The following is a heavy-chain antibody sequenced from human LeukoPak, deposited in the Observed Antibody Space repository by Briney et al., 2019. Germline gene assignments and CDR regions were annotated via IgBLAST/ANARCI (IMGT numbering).Heavy chain of an antibody. J-gene: IGHJ4*02. CDR3: AADRGGCRSICLFDY. Sequence: GASVKVSCKASGFTFSDSVVQWVRQARGQRLEWIGWIVVGSGETSFAQKFQERVTIARGMSTSTADMELSGLRSEDTAVYYCAADRGGCRSICLFDYWGQGTLVTVSS. CDR2: IVVGSGET. CDR1: GFTFSDSV. D-gene: IGHD2-2*01. V-gene: IGHV1-58*01.